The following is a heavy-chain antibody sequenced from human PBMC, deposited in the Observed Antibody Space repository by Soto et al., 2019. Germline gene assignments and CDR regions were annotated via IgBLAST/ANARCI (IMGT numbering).Heavy chain of an antibody. CDR1: GGSLKSGRYS. CDR3: ARDFAYFDS. V-gene: IGHV4-61*01. J-gene: IGHJ4*02. D-gene: IGHD3-3*01. Sequence: QVQLQESGPGLVKPSETLSPTCTVSGGSLKSGRYSWSWIRQPPGRGLEWIGYVYHPGRTSYNPSLKSRVSISMDTSKNQFSLNLDSVTAADTAVYFCARDFAYFDSWGQGTLVTVSS. CDR2: VYHPGRT.